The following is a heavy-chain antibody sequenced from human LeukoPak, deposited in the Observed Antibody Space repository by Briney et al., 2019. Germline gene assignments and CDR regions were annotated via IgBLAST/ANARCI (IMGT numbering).Heavy chain of an antibody. Sequence: SETLSLTCTVSGGSISSGGYYWSWIRQHPGKGLEWIGYIYYSGSTYYNPSLKSRVTISVDTSKNQFSLKLSSVTAADTAVYYCARHYGSSSSWYIGAFDIWGQGTMVTVSS. V-gene: IGHV4-31*03. CDR2: IYYSGST. D-gene: IGHD6-13*01. CDR3: ARHYGSSSSWYIGAFDI. CDR1: GGSISSGGYY. J-gene: IGHJ3*02.